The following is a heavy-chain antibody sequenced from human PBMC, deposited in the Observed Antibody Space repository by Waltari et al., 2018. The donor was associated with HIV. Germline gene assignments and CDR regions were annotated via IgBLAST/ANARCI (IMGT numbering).Heavy chain of an antibody. D-gene: IGHD2-21*01. CDR1: GGSLGPYY. Sequence: QVQLQQWGAGLLKPSEPLSVTCTFSGGSLGPYYWNLFRHSPGKGLEWIVEINPSGGTTYKPSIKGRVTISRDWSKNLFSLKLTSVTAADTALYYCAGIVHRASYSMDVWGQGTTVTVSS. CDR3: AGIVHRASYSMDV. CDR2: INPSGGT. V-gene: IGHV4-34*02. J-gene: IGHJ6*02.